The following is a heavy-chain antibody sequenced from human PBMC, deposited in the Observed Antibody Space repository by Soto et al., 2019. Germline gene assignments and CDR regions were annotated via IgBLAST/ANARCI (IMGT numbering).Heavy chain of an antibody. J-gene: IGHJ4*02. V-gene: IGHV3-21*01. Sequence: EVQLVESGGGLVKPGGSLRLSCAGSGFSFSTSTMNWVRQAPGKGLEFVSSIGRTGIDRYYIDSVKGRFTISRDNAQNSLYLQMNSLGAEDTALYYCVCDDNRRYWGQGTLVTVSS. CDR3: VCDDNRRY. D-gene: IGHD1-1*01. CDR2: IGRTGIDR. CDR1: GFSFSTST.